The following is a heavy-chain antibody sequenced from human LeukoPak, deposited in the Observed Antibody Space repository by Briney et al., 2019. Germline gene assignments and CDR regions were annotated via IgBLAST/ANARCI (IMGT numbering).Heavy chain of an antibody. CDR2: FYSGGST. CDR1: GFTISTNY. CDR3: ARDPGSLKPRGYFDC. J-gene: IGHJ4*02. Sequence: SGRSLTLSCKASGFTISTNYMSWVRHAPGKGLEWVSVFYSGGSTYYADSVKGRFTISRDNFKNTLFLQMNSLRAEDTAVYYCARDPGSLKPRGYFDCWGQGTVVTVSS. D-gene: IGHD3-10*01. V-gene: IGHV3-66*01.